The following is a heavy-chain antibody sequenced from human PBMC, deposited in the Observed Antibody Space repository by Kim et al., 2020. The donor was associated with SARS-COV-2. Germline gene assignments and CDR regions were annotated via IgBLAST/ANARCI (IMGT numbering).Heavy chain of an antibody. CDR3: AKGWGGGFDY. V-gene: IGHV3-30*18. D-gene: IGHD3-16*01. J-gene: IGHJ4*02. Sequence: GGSLRLSCAASGFTFSSYGMNWVRQAPGKGLEWVAAISYDGSNKYYADSVKGRFTISRDNSKNTLYLQMNSLRAEDTAVYYCAKGWGGGFDYWGQGTLVTVSS. CDR1: GFTFSSYG. CDR2: ISYDGSNK.